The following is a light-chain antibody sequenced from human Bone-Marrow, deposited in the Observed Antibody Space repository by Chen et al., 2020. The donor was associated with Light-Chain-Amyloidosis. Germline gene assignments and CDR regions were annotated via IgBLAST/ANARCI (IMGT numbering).Light chain of an antibody. CDR2: DAS. V-gene: IGKV3-11*01. Sequence: EIVLTQSPATLSLSPGERATLSCRASQSVSSYLVWYQQKPGQAPRLLIYDASNRATGIPARFSGSGYGTDFTLTISSLEPEDFAVYYCQQRSNWRGVTFGQGTRLEIK. CDR3: QQRSNWRGVT. J-gene: IGKJ5*01. CDR1: QSVSSY.